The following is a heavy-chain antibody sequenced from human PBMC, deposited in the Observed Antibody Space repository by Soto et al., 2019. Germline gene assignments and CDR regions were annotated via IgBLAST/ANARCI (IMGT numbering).Heavy chain of an antibody. V-gene: IGHV1-69*13. CDR1: GDTFSSYA. D-gene: IGHD3-10*02. CDR2: IIPTFGRT. Sequence: GASVKVSCKASGDTFSSYAISWVRQAPGKGLEWMGKIIPTFGRTNYAQKFQGRLTISVDDSTSTAYMELSSLLSEDTAVYYCARDPLSSFAMDVWGQGTTVTVSS. CDR3: ARDPLSSFAMDV. J-gene: IGHJ6*02.